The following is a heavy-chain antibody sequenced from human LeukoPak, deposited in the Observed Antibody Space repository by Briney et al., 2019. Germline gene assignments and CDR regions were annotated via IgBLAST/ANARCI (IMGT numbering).Heavy chain of an antibody. CDR3: ARGTTVTSTDVFDY. J-gene: IGHJ4*02. CDR1: GGSISSGDYY. CDR2: IYYSGST. V-gene: IGHV4-30-4*01. D-gene: IGHD4-17*01. Sequence: SETLSLTCTVAGGSISSGDYYWRWIRQPPGKGLEWMGYIYYSGSTYYNPSLKSRVTISVDTSKNQFSLKLSSVTAADTAVYYCARGTTVTSTDVFDYWGQGTLVTVSS.